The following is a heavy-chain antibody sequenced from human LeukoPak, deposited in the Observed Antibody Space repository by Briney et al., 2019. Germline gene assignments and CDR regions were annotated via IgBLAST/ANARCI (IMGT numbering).Heavy chain of an antibody. J-gene: IGHJ4*02. D-gene: IGHD6-6*01. CDR2: IYYSGNT. CDR3: ARRTSLYSSSYRYDY. CDR1: GGSISPYY. Sequence: PSETLSLTCTVSGGSISPYYWSWIRQPPGKGLEWLGYIYYSGNTDYNPSLKSRVAISVDTSKNQFSLKLSSVTAADTAVYYCARRTSLYSSSYRYDYWGQGTLVTVSS. V-gene: IGHV4-59*08.